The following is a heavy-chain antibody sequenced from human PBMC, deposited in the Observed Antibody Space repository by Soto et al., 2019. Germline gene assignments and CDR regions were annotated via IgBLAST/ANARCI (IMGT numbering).Heavy chain of an antibody. V-gene: IGHV4-38-2*01. CDR3: ARNTSTYFDS. Sequence: LSLNCAVSGYXISNGDDLGWIRQAPGKGLEWIGSVYYSGSTNYEPSLRGRIDISVDTLKNQFSLRLPSVTAADTAMYFCARNTSTYFDSWGQGIPVTVSS. CDR1: GYXISNGDD. D-gene: IGHD2-21*01. J-gene: IGHJ4*02. CDR2: VYYSGST.